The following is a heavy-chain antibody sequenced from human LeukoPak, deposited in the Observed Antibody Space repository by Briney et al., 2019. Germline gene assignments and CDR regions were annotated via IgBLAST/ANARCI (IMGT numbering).Heavy chain of an antibody. J-gene: IGHJ6*04. CDR1: GGSISRYY. Sequence: SETLSLTCTVSGGSISRYYGSWIPQPPGKGLEYMGYIFYSGSTNYNPSLKSRVTISVDTSKNQFSLKLTSVTAADTAVYYCAKGDAYNPSSFYGVDVWGEGTTVTVSS. CDR2: IFYSGST. V-gene: IGHV4-59*01. D-gene: IGHD5-24*01. CDR3: AKGDAYNPSSFYGVDV.